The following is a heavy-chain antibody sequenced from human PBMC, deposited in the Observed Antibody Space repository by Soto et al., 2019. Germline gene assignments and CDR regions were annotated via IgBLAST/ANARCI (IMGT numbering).Heavy chain of an antibody. V-gene: IGHV1-18*01. CDR3: AREASYYYDSSGYYFVY. CDR2: ISAYNGNT. D-gene: IGHD3-22*01. J-gene: IGHJ4*02. Sequence: GPSVKVSCKASGYTFTSYGISWVRQAPGQGLEWMGWISAYNGNTNYAQKLQGRVTMTTDTSTSTAYMELRSLRSDDTAVYYCAREASYYYDSSGYYFVYWGQGTLVTVSS. CDR1: GYTFTSYG.